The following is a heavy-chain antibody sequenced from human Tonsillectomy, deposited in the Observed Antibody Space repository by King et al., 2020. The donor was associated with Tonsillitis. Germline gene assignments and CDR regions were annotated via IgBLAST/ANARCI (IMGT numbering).Heavy chain of an antibody. J-gene: IGHJ4*02. V-gene: IGHV3-43*02. Sequence: VQLVESGGGVVQPGGSLRLFCAASGFTFDDYAMHWVRQAPGKGLEWVSFISGDGGSTSYADSVKGRFTISRDNIKNSLYLQMSSLRTEDTALYYCAKDIGPYYYGSGTLDWGQGTLVTVSS. D-gene: IGHD3-10*01. CDR2: ISGDGGST. CDR1: GFTFDDYA. CDR3: AKDIGPYYYGSGTLD.